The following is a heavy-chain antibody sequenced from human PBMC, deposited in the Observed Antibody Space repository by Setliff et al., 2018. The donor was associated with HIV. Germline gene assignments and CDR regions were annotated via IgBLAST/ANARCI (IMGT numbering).Heavy chain of an antibody. Sequence: GGSLRLSCTASGFTFGDFAVTWVRQAPGKGLEWVGFIRSKAYGGTTDYAASVKGRFTISRDDSKSIGYLQMNSLKTEDTAVYYCTSSGANYYGRSVYPGYWGQGTLVTVSS. CDR2: IRSKAYGGTT. J-gene: IGHJ4*02. V-gene: IGHV3-49*04. CDR1: GFTFGDFA. D-gene: IGHD3-22*01. CDR3: TSSGANYYGRSVYPGY.